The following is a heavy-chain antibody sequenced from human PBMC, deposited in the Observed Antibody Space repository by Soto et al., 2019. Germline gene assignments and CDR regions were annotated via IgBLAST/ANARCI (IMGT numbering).Heavy chain of an antibody. CDR1: GFIVSRSH. J-gene: IGHJ4*02. Sequence: EVQLVESGGGLTQPGGSLRLSCVVSGFIVSRSHMMWVRQAPGKGLEGVSVIYNHGQINYVDPVKGRFTIATDNSKNTIYLHMNSLNVEDTAVYYCVRVTGAERHWGQGALVTVSS. D-gene: IGHD7-27*01. CDR3: VRVTGAERH. V-gene: IGHV3-53*01. CDR2: IYNHGQI.